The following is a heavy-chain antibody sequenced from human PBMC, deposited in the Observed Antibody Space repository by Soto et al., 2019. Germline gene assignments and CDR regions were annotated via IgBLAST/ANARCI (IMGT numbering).Heavy chain of an antibody. CDR3: ARNPGLVII. J-gene: IGHJ4*02. CDR2: IYYSGST. Sequence: SETLSLTCTVSGGSISSSSYYWGWIRQPPGKGLEWIGSIYYSGSTYYNPSLKSRVTISVDTSKNQFSLKLSSVTAADTAVYYCARNPGLVIIWGQGTLVTVS. V-gene: IGHV4-39*01. D-gene: IGHD3-9*01. CDR1: GGSISSSSYY.